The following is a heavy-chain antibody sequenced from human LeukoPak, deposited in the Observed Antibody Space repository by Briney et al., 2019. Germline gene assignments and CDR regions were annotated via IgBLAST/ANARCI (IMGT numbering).Heavy chain of an antibody. CDR2: IYYSGST. CDR1: GGSISSSSYY. CDR3: ARLDFHFAY. J-gene: IGHJ4*02. V-gene: IGHV4-39*01. Sequence: PSETLSLTCTVSGGSISSSSYYWGWIRQPPGKGLEWIGSIYYSGSTYYNPSLKSRVTISVDTSKNQFSLKLSSVTAADTAVYYCARLDFHFAYWGQGTLVTVSS.